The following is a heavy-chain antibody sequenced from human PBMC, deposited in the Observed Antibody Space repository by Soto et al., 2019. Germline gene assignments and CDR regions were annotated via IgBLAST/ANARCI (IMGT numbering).Heavy chain of an antibody. Sequence: PSETLSLTCTVSNGSISRSFYYWGWIRQPPGKGLEWIGSMYYSGSTYYNPSLKSRVTISADTSKNQFSLKLSSVTAADTAVYYCARGSPRTGAFDIWGQGTMVTVSS. CDR2: MYYSGST. CDR1: NGSISRSFYY. CDR3: ARGSPRTGAFDI. V-gene: IGHV4-39*01. J-gene: IGHJ3*02.